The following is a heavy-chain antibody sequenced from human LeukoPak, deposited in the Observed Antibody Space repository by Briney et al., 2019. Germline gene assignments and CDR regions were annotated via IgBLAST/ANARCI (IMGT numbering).Heavy chain of an antibody. Sequence: SETLSLTCAVYGGSFSGYYWSWIRQPPGKGLEWIGEINHSGSTNYNPSLKSRVTISVDTSKNQFSLKLSSVTAADTAVYYCARGRYLRTDYGDYALVFDPWGQGTLVTVSS. J-gene: IGHJ5*02. V-gene: IGHV4-34*01. CDR3: ARGRYLRTDYGDYALVFDP. CDR2: INHSGST. CDR1: GGSFSGYY. D-gene: IGHD4-17*01.